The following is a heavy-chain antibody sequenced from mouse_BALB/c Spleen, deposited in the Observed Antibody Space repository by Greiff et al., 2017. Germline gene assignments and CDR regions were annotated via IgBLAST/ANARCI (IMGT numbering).Heavy chain of an antibody. CDR2: INPSTGYT. CDR3: ARGGLYYAMDY. V-gene: IGHV1-7*01. J-gene: IGHJ4*01. Sequence: VKLVESGAELAKPGASVKMSCKASGYTFTSYWMHWVKQRPGQGLEWIGYINPSTGYTEYNQKFKDKATLTADKSSSTAYMQLSSLTSEDSAVYYCARGGLYYAMDYWGQGTSVTVSS. CDR1: GYTFTSYW. D-gene: IGHD3-3*01.